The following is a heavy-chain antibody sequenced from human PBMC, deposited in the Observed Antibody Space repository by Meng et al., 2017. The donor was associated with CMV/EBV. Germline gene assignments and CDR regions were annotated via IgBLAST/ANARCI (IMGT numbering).Heavy chain of an antibody. CDR1: GFSVSNNY. V-gene: IGHV3-53*01. D-gene: IGHD1-26*01. J-gene: IGHJ4*02. CDR3: ARGYSGTYRADY. Sequence: LSCAASGFSVSNNYMNWIRQAPGKGLEWVSLIYSGGDTHYADSVKGRFTISRDNSMNTLYLQMNSLRAEDTAVYYCARGYSGTYRADYWGQGTLVTVSS. CDR2: IYSGGDT.